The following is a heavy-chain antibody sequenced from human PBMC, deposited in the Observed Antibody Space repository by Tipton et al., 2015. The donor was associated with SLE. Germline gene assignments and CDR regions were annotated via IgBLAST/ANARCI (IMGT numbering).Heavy chain of an antibody. CDR1: GDTFTSYY. V-gene: IGHV1-46*01. J-gene: IGHJ5*02. Sequence: QLVQSGPEVKKPGASVKVSCKASGDTFTSYYMHWVRQAPGQGLEWIAIIDPSGTSTRYAQNFQGRVTMTRDTSTSTVYMEMSSLRSEDPAVYYCSRDGLDYDCIVNWFDPWGQGPLVTISS. D-gene: IGHD3-22*01. CDR3: SRDGLDYDCIVNWFDP. CDR2: IDPSGTST.